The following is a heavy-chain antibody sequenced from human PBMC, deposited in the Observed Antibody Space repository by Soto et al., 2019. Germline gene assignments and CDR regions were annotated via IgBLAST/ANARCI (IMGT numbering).Heavy chain of an antibody. D-gene: IGHD4-17*01. Sequence: EVQLVESGGGLVQPGGSLRLSCAASGFTVSSNYMSWVRQAPGKGLEWVSVIYSGGSTYYADSVKGRFTISRDNSKNTLYLQMNSLRAEDTAVYCCARAWSATVTTPFDYWGQGTLVTVSS. V-gene: IGHV3-66*01. J-gene: IGHJ4*02. CDR2: IYSGGST. CDR1: GFTVSSNY. CDR3: ARAWSATVTTPFDY.